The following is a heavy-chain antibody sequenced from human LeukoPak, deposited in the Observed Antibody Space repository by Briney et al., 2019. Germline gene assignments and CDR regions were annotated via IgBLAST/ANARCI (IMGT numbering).Heavy chain of an antibody. CDR1: GYTFSNFG. CDR2: ISAYSGNT. D-gene: IGHD1-26*01. Sequence: ASVSVSCKASGYTFSNFGITWVRQAPGQGLEWMGWISAYSGNTNYAQKLHGRVTMTTDTSTSTAYMELRSLRSDDTAVYYCARVIVAGALMWGQGTLVTVSS. V-gene: IGHV1-18*04. CDR3: ARVIVAGALM. J-gene: IGHJ4*02.